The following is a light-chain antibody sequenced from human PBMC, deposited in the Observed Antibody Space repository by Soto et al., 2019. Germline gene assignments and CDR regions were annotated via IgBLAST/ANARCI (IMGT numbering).Light chain of an antibody. V-gene: IGKV3-15*01. CDR3: QQHNNWPIT. CDR1: QSVSSN. J-gene: IGKJ5*01. Sequence: EIVMTQSPATLSVSPGERATLSCRASQSVSSNLAWYQQKPGQAPRLLLYRAFSRATGIPARFSGSGSGTEFTLTISSLQSEDFTVYYCQQHNNWPITFGQGTRLEIK. CDR2: RAF.